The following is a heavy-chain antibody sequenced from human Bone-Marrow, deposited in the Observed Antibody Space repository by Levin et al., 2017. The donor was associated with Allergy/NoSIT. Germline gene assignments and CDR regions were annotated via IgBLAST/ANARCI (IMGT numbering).Heavy chain of an antibody. V-gene: IGHV1-69*13. CDR2: IIPIFGTA. J-gene: IGHJ5*02. CDR1: GGTFSSYA. CDR3: ARGKKGIAVAGTEYNWFDP. D-gene: IGHD6-19*01. Sequence: SVKVSCKASGGTFSSYAISWVRQAPGQGLEWMGGIIPIFGTANYAQKFQGRVTITADESTSTAYMELSSLRSEDTAVYYCARGKKGIAVAGTEYNWFDPWGQGTLVTVSS.